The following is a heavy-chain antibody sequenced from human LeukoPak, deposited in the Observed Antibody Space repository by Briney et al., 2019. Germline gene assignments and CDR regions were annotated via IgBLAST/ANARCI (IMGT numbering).Heavy chain of an antibody. CDR3: ARVGSYKFDY. Sequence: GGSLRLSCAASGFTFRSFWMSWVRQAPGKGQEWVSIIYSGGSTYYADSVKGRFTISRDNSENTLYLQMNSLRAEDTAVYYCARVGSYKFDYWGQGTLVTVSS. CDR2: IYSGGST. J-gene: IGHJ4*02. V-gene: IGHV3-53*01. D-gene: IGHD5-24*01. CDR1: GFTFRSFW.